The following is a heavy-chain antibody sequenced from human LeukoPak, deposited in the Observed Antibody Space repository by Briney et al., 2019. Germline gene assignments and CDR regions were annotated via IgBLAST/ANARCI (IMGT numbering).Heavy chain of an antibody. CDR2: IIPIFGTA. D-gene: IGHD4-23*01. V-gene: IGHV1-69*13. J-gene: IGHJ3*02. CDR3: ARDYGGNPGAFDI. Sequence: SVKVSCKASGGTFSSYAISWVRQAPGQGLEWMGGIIPIFGTANYAQKFQGRVTITADESTSTAYMELSSLGSEDTAVYYCARDYGGNPGAFDIWGQGTMVTVSS. CDR1: GGTFSSYA.